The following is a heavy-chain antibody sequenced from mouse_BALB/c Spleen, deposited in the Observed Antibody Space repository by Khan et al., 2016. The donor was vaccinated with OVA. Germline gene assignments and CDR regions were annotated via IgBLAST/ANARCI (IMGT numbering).Heavy chain of an antibody. CDR3: TRRGLYGIFDD. Sequence: QVQLQQSGTELAKPGASVKMSCKASGYTFTTYWMHWVKQRPGQGLEWIGYINPSTGYTAYNQKFKDKATLTTDKSSSTASMQLSSLTSEDSAVYYGTRRGLYGIFDDWGQGTLVTVSA. CDR2: INPSTGYT. V-gene: IGHV1-7*01. J-gene: IGHJ3*01. D-gene: IGHD2-10*02. CDR1: GYTFTTYW.